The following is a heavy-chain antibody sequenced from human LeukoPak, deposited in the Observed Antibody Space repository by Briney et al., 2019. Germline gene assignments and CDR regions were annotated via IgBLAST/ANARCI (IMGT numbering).Heavy chain of an antibody. Sequence: SQTLSLTCVISGDSVSGSNGAWNWIRQSPSRGLEWLGRTYYRSKWYYAYAVSVKSRITINPDTSKNQLSLQLNSVTPEDTAVYYCARVYYYGSGVYSWFDPWGQGTLFTVSS. D-gene: IGHD3-10*01. CDR1: GDSVSGSNGA. J-gene: IGHJ5*02. V-gene: IGHV6-1*01. CDR2: TYYRSKWYY. CDR3: ARVYYYGSGVYSWFDP.